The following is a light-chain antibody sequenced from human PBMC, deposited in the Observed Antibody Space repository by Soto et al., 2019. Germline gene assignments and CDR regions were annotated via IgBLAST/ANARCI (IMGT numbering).Light chain of an antibody. J-gene: IGKJ1*01. CDR1: QSVSSY. V-gene: IGKV3D-15*01. CDR2: EAS. CDR3: QQYKSRRT. Sequence: EIVLTQSPGTLSLSPGERATLSCRASQSVSSYLAWYQQKPGQAPRLLMYEASARATGIPARFSGSGSGTEFTLTISSLQPDDSATYYCQQYKSRRTFGQGTKVDIK.